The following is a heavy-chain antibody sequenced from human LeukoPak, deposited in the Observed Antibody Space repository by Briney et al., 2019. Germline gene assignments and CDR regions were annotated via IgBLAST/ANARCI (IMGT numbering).Heavy chain of an antibody. Sequence: SETLSLTCTVSGGSISGYYWGWVRQPPGKGLECFGTIHYSGNTNYNPSLKSRLTMSVDLSENHISLKLTSVTAADTAVYYCAREGGFYRPLDYSGQGTLVTVSS. CDR2: IHYSGNT. V-gene: IGHV4-59*12. D-gene: IGHD3-3*01. CDR3: AREGGFYRPLDY. CDR1: GGSISGYY. J-gene: IGHJ4*02.